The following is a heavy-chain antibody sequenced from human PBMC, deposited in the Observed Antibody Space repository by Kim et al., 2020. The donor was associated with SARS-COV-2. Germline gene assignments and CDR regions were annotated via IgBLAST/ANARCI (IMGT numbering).Heavy chain of an antibody. Sequence: SETLSLTCAVYGGSFSGYYWRWIRQPPGTGLEWIGEIIHSGSTNYNPSLKSRVTISVDPSTNQFSLQLSSVTAADTAVYHCSRRTGYIYYGLDVWVLGPT. CDR2: IIHSGST. D-gene: IGHD5-12*01. V-gene: IGHV4-34*12. J-gene: IGHJ6*02. CDR1: GGSFSGYY. CDR3: SRRTGYIYYGLDV.